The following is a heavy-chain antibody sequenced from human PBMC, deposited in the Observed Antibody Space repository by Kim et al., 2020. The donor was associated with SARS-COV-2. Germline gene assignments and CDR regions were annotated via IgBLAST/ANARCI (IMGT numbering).Heavy chain of an antibody. CDR3: ARAWGTRYFDWLSDGMDV. V-gene: IGHV4-39*01. Sequence: SETLSLTCTVSGGSISSSSYYWGWIRQPPGKGLEWIGSIYYSGSTYYNPSLKSRVTISVDTSKNQFSLKLSSVTAADTAVYYCARAWGTRYFDWLSDGMDVWGQGTTVTVSS. D-gene: IGHD3-9*01. CDR1: GGSISSSSYY. J-gene: IGHJ6*02. CDR2: IYYSGST.